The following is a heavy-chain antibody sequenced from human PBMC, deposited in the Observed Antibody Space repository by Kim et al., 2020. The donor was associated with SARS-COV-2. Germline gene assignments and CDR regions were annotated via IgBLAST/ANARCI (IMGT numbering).Heavy chain of an antibody. CDR2: IIPIFGTA. Sequence: SVKVSCKASGGTFSSYAISWVRQAPGQGLEWMGGIIPIFGTANYAQKFQGRVTITADESTSTAYMELSSLRSEDTAVYYCARGIPAHPKQIEYSSSPPDYWGQGTLVTVSS. J-gene: IGHJ4*02. CDR1: GGTFSSYA. D-gene: IGHD6-6*01. V-gene: IGHV1-69*13. CDR3: ARGIPAHPKQIEYSSSPPDY.